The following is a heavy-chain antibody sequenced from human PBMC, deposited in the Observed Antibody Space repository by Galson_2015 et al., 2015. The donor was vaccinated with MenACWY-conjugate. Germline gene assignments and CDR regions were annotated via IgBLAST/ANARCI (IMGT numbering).Heavy chain of an antibody. CDR3: AHSPYCSTTSCYAARTFDV. J-gene: IGHJ3*01. Sequence: LVKPTQTLTLTCTFSGFSLSTSRVGVGWICQPPGQALGWFSLIYWVVDRGYSPSLKSRLTITKDTSKNQVVLSMTNMDPVDTATYYCAHSPYCSTTSCYAARTFDVWGQGTVVTVSS. CDR2: IYWVVDR. CDR1: GFSLSTSRVG. V-gene: IGHV2-5*02. D-gene: IGHD2-2*01.